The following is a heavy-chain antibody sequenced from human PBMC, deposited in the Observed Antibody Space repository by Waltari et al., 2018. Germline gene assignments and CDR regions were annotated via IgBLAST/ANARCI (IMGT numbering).Heavy chain of an antibody. CDR2: IYHTGSS. J-gene: IGHJ4*02. CDR1: GHSVHNDFY. Sequence: QVPLRESGPGLVRSSETLSLTCTVSGHSVHNDFYWAWIRQSPGGGLEWIASIYHTGSSHYNSSLKSRVSISTDMSTKQFFLTLTHLTAADTAVYYCAEEGNTTAGLFDSWGQGTLVTVSS. D-gene: IGHD6-25*01. V-gene: IGHV4-38-2*02. CDR3: AEEGNTTAGLFDS.